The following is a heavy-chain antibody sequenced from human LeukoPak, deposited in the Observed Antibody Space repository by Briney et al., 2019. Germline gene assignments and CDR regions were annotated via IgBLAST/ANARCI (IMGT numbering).Heavy chain of an antibody. CDR1: GGSISSYY. J-gene: IGHJ4*02. V-gene: IGHV4-4*07. CDR3: ARDKPDMTTVTTGFDY. Sequence: PSETLSLTCTVSGGSISSYYWSWIRQPAGKGLEWIGRIYTSGSTNYNPSLKSRVTISVDTSKNQFSLKLSSVTAADTAVYYCARDKPDMTTVTTGFDYWGQGTLVTVSS. CDR2: IYTSGST. D-gene: IGHD4-17*01.